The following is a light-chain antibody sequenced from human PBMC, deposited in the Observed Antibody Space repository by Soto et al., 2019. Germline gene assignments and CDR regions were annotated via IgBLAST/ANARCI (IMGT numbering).Light chain of an antibody. CDR3: QQYNNWPPVT. CDR2: DAS. CDR1: QSLSSY. Sequence: EIVLTQSPATVSLSPGKRATLSCWASQSLSSYLAWYQQKPGQAPRLLIYDASNRANGIPARFTGSGSGTDFTLTISSLEPEDFAVYYCQQYNNWPPVTFGPGTKVDI. J-gene: IGKJ3*01. V-gene: IGKV3-11*01.